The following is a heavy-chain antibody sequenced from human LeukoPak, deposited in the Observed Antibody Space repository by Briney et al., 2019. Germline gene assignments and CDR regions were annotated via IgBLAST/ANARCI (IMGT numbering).Heavy chain of an antibody. CDR1: GFSFSGHW. J-gene: IGHJ4*02. V-gene: IGHV3-74*01. CDR2: ISPTGSTT. D-gene: IGHD6-6*01. Sequence: GSLRLSCTASGFSFSGHWMHWARQLPGKGLVWVSRISPTGSTTSYADSVKGRFTVSRDNAKNTLYLQVNNLRAEDSAVYYCARGPNSNWSGLDFWGQGTLLTVSS. CDR3: ARGPNSNWSGLDF.